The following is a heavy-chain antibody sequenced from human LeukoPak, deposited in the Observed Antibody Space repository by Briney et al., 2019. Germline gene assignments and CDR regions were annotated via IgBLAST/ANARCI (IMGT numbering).Heavy chain of an antibody. D-gene: IGHD5-12*01. J-gene: IGHJ4*02. CDR3: ARQYDYGVFDD. CDR1: GYIFTCYL. V-gene: IGHV5-51*01. CDR2: VNPGDSDT. Sequence: ESLNISWKGSGYIFTCYLLGWVRQMPGKGLGWMGIVNPGDSDTRYNPSFQGQVTVAAEKSITTAYLQWSSLKAADTAMYYCARQYDYGVFDDWGQGTLVTVSS.